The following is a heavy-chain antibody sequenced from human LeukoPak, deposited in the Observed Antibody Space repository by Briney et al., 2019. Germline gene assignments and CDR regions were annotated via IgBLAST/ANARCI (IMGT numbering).Heavy chain of an antibody. CDR3: ARDDYYYGSGTLS. D-gene: IGHD3-10*01. CDR2: IYYSGST. V-gene: IGHV4-59*01. CDR1: GGSISSYY. J-gene: IGHJ5*02. Sequence: SQTLSLTCTVSGGSISSYYWSWIRQPPGKGLEWIGYIYYSGSTNYDPSLKSRVTISVDTSKNQFSLKLGSVTAADTAVYYCARDDYYYGSGTLSWGQGTLVTVSS.